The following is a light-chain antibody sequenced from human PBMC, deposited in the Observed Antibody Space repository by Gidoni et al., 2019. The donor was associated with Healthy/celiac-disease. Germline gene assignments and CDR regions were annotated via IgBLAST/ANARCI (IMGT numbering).Light chain of an antibody. CDR2: GAS. CDR1: QSVSSN. V-gene: IGKV3-15*01. CDR3: QQYNDWPIT. Sequence: ERVMTQSPVTLSVSPGDGATLSCRASQSVSSNLAWYQHKPGQAPRLLIHGASTRATGIPARFSGSGSGTEFTLTISSLQSEDFAVYYCQQYNDWPITFGQGTRLDIK. J-gene: IGKJ5*01.